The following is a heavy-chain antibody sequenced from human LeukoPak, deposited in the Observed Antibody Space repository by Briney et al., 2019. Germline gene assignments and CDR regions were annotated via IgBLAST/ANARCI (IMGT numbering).Heavy chain of an antibody. J-gene: IGHJ4*02. CDR1: GGSISSYY. CDR2: IYTSGST. Sequence: PSETLSLTCTVSGGSISSYYWSWIRQPAGKGLEWIGRIYTSGSTNYNPSLKSRVTMSVDTSKNQFSLKLSSVTAADTAVYYCARGGSCSGGSCYGVFAQWGQRTLVTVSS. V-gene: IGHV4-4*07. CDR3: ARGGSCSGGSCYGVFAQ. D-gene: IGHD2-15*01.